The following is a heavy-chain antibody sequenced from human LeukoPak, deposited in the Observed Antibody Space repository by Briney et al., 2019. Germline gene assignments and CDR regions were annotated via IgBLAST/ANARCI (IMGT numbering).Heavy chain of an antibody. CDR2: INHSGST. V-gene: IGHV4-34*01. CDR1: GGSFSGYY. D-gene: IGHD1-7*01. J-gene: IGHJ4*02. Sequence: SETLSLTCAVYGGSFSGYYWSWIRQPPGKGLEWIGEINHSGSTNYNPSLKSRVTISVDTSKNQFSLKLSSVTAADTAVYYCARGVIRITGTTVLDFDYWGQGTLVTVSS. CDR3: ARGVIRITGTTVLDFDY.